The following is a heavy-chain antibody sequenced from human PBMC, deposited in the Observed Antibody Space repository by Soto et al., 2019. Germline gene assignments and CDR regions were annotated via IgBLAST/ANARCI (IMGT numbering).Heavy chain of an antibody. V-gene: IGHV3-7*01. J-gene: IGHJ4*02. Sequence: GGSLRLSCAASGFTFSSYSMSWVRQAPGKGLEWVANIKQDGSEKYYVDSVKGRFTISRDNAKNSLYLQMNSLRAEDTAVYYCARGARWGQGTLVTVSS. CDR3: ARGAR. CDR1: GFTFSSYS. CDR2: IKQDGSEK.